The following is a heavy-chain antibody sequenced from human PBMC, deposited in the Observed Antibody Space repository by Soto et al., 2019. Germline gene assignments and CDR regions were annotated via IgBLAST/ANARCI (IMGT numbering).Heavy chain of an antibody. CDR1: GLTFRDYG. Sequence: PGGSLRLSCAASGLTFRDYGMQWVRQAPGKGLEWLAFIWHDGSKKYYADSLKGRVTISRDNSKNTMYLQMSSPSVEDTAVYYCASQAFDYWGQGTLVTVSS. V-gene: IGHV3-33*01. CDR2: IWHDGSKK. J-gene: IGHJ4*02. CDR3: ASQAFDY.